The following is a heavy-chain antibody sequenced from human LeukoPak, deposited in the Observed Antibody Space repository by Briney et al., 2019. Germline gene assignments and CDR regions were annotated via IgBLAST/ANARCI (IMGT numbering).Heavy chain of an antibody. CDR2: SNSDGSST. Sequence: PGGSLRLSCAASGFTFSSYWMHWVRQAPGKGLVWVSRSNSDGSSTSYADSVKGRFTISRDNSRNTLYLQMNSLSPEDTAVYYCASTRGSSFDYWGQGTLVTVSS. D-gene: IGHD1-26*01. J-gene: IGHJ4*02. V-gene: IGHV3-74*01. CDR1: GFTFSSYW. CDR3: ASTRGSSFDY.